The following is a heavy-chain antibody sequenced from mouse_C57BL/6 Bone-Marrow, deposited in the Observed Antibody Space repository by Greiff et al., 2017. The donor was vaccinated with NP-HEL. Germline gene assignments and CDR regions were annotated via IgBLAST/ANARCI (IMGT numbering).Heavy chain of an antibody. J-gene: IGHJ1*03. V-gene: IGHV5-4*01. CDR1: GFTFSSYA. Sequence: EVQGVESGGGLVKPGGSLKLSCAASGFTFSSYAMSWVRQTPEKRLEWVATISDGGSYTYYPDNVKGRFTISRDNAKNNLYLQMSHLKSEDTAMYYCARERTGTRWYFDVWGTGTTVTVSS. CDR2: ISDGGSYT. D-gene: IGHD4-1*01. CDR3: ARERTGTRWYFDV.